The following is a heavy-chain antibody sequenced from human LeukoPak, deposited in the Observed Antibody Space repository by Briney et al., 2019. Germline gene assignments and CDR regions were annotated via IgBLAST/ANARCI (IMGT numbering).Heavy chain of an antibody. D-gene: IGHD3-10*01. CDR3: ARGRGLPGPLDY. V-gene: IGHV3-23*01. J-gene: IGHJ4*02. CDR2: ISVIDDST. Sequence: PGGSLRLSCAASEFTFSSFGMSWVRQAPGKGLEWVSAISVIDDSTYYADSVKGRFTISRDNSKNTLYLQMNSLRAEDTAVYYCARGRGLPGPLDYWGQGTLVTVSS. CDR1: EFTFSSFG.